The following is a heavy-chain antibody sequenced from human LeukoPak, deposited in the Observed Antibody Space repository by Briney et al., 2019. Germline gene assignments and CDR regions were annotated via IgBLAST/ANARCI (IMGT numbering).Heavy chain of an antibody. CDR3: ARVGARSSGYYYLGAFDI. D-gene: IGHD3-22*01. V-gene: IGHV4-34*01. CDR2: INHSGGT. CDR1: GGSFSGNN. Sequence: PSETLSLTCAVYGGSFSGNNWSWIRQPPGKGLEWIGKINHSGGTNYNPSLKSRVTISVDTSKNQFSLKLSSVTAADTAVYYCARVGARSSGYYYLGAFDIWGQGTMVTVSS. J-gene: IGHJ3*02.